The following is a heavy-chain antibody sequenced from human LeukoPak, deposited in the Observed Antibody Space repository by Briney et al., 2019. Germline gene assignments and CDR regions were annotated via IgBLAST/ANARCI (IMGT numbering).Heavy chain of an antibody. CDR1: GYTFTSYD. D-gene: IGHD1-26*01. CDR3: ARSSVGARRRIDY. CDR2: RNPNSGNT. J-gene: IGHJ4*02. Sequence: ASVKVSCKASGYTFTSYDINWVRQATGQGLEWMGWRNPNSGNTGYAQKFQGRVTMTRSASINTAYMELSSLTSDDTAVYYCARSSVGARRRIDYWGQGTLVTVSS. V-gene: IGHV1-8*01.